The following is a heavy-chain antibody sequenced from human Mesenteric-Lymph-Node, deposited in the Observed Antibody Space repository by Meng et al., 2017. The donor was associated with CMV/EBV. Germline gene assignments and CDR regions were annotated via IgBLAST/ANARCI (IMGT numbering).Heavy chain of an antibody. D-gene: IGHD6-19*01. CDR3: ARDYKWEWLAPYYYYGMDV. V-gene: IGHV3-30-3*01. Sequence: GESLKISCAASGFTFNNYLIHWVRQAADKGLEWVAVTSSDGSSEYCADSVKGRFTISRDNSKKTVYLQMNSLRPDDTAVYYCARDYKWEWLAPYYYYGMDVWGQGTTVTVCS. CDR2: TSSDGSSE. J-gene: IGHJ6*02. CDR1: GFTFNNYL.